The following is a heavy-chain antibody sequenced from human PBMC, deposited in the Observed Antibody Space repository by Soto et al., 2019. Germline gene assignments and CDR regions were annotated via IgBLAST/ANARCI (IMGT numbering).Heavy chain of an antibody. CDR1: GGSISSGGYS. J-gene: IGHJ4*02. Sequence: ASETLSLTCTVSGGSISSGGYSWTWIRQSPGKGLEWIGYIYYSGTTYSNPSLKSRVTISVDTSKNQFSLKLSSVTAADTAVYYCARGSRLLPAAPFDYWGQGTLVTV. V-gene: IGHV4-31*03. CDR3: ARGSRLLPAAPFDY. D-gene: IGHD2-2*01. CDR2: IYYSGTT.